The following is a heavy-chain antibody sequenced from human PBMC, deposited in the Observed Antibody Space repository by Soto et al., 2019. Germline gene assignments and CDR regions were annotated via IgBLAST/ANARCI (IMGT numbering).Heavy chain of an antibody. V-gene: IGHV3-48*02. CDR3: ARDGRTWIKLWPPPLAY. J-gene: IGHJ4*02. CDR2: ISSSISTI. CDR1: GFTFSSYS. Sequence: GGSLRLSCAASGFTFSSYSMNWVRQAPGKGLEWVSYISSSISTIYYADSVKGRFTISRDNAKNSLYLQMNSLRDEDTAVYYCARDGRTWIKLWPPPLAYWGQGTRVNVSS. D-gene: IGHD5-18*01.